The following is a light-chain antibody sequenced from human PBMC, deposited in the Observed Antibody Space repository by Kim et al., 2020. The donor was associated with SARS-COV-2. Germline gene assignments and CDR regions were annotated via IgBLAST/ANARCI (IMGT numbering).Light chain of an antibody. CDR2: GAS. V-gene: IGKV3-20*01. J-gene: IGKJ2*01. Sequence: EMVLTQSPGTLSLSQGERATLSCRASQSVSSSYLAWYQQKPGQAPRLIIYGASSRATGIPDRFSGSGSGTDVTLTISRLEPEDFAVYYCQQYGSSPMYTFGQGPKLEI. CDR1: QSVSSSY. CDR3: QQYGSSPMYT.